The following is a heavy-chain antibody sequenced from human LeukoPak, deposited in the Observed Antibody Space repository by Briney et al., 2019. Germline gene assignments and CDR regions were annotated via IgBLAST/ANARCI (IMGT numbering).Heavy chain of an antibody. J-gene: IGHJ5*02. CDR3: AKLRPPDGYDYVWGSYRYGWFDP. Sequence: GGSLRLSCTASGFTFSNYWMYWVRQTPEKGLLWLSRINIDGSTTNYADSVKGRFTISRDNSKNTLYLQMNSLRAEDTAVYYCAKLRPPDGYDYVWGSYRYGWFDPWGQGTLVTVSS. CDR2: INIDGSTT. CDR1: GFTFSNYW. D-gene: IGHD3-16*02. V-gene: IGHV3-74*01.